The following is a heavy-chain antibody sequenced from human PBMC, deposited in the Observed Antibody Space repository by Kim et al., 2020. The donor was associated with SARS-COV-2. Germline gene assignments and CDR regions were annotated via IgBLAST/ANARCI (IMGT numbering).Heavy chain of an antibody. CDR3: ARDWSSGWLDY. V-gene: IGHV3-21*01. J-gene: IGHJ4*02. Sequence: GGSLRLSCAASGFTFSSYSMNWVRQAPGKGLEWVSFISSSSSYIYYADSVKGRFTISRDNAKNSLYLQMNSLRAEDTAVYYCARDWSSGWLDYWGQGTLVTVSS. CDR2: ISSSSSYI. CDR1: GFTFSSYS. D-gene: IGHD6-19*01.